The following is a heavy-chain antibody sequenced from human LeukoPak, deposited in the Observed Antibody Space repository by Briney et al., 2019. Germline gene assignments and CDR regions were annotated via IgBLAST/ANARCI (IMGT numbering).Heavy chain of an antibody. CDR3: ARAKTKYVDTAMVPLWY. CDR2: ISAYNGNT. J-gene: IGHJ4*02. Sequence: ASVKVSCKASGYTFTSYGISWVRQAPGQGLEWMGWISAYNGNTNYAQKLQGRVTMTTDTSTSTAYMELRSLRSDDTAVYYCARAKTKYVDTAMVPLWYWGQGTLVTVSS. CDR1: GYTFTSYG. V-gene: IGHV1-18*01. D-gene: IGHD5-18*01.